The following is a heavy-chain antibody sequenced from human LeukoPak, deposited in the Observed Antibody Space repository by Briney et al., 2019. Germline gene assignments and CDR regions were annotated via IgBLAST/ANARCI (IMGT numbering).Heavy chain of an antibody. CDR1: GFTFSSYA. Sequence: PGRSLRLSCAASGFTFSSYAISWVRQAPGKGLEWVSAISGSGGSTYYADSVKGRFTISRDNSKKTLYLQMNSLRAEDTAVYYCATSAIWFGDQIKGYWGQGTLVTVSS. J-gene: IGHJ4*02. CDR3: ATSAIWFGDQIKGY. CDR2: ISGSGGST. D-gene: IGHD3-10*01. V-gene: IGHV3-23*01.